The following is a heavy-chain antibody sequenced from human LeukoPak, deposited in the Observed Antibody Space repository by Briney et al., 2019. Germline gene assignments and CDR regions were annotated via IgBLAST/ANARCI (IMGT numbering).Heavy chain of an antibody. Sequence: ASETLSLTCAVSGYSISSGYYWGWIRQPPGKGLEWIRSIYHSGSTYYNPSLKSRVTISVDTSKNQFSLKLSSVTAADTAVYYCARVGYCSGGSCYRDAFDIWGQGTMVTVSS. D-gene: IGHD2-15*01. CDR1: GYSISSGYY. CDR2: IYHSGST. V-gene: IGHV4-38-2*01. CDR3: ARVGYCSGGSCYRDAFDI. J-gene: IGHJ3*02.